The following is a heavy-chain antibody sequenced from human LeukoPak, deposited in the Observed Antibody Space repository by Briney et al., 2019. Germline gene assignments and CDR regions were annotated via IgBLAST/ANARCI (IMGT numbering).Heavy chain of an antibody. V-gene: IGHV3-23*01. J-gene: IGHJ4*02. CDR3: ARRSGIAVAGAFDY. D-gene: IGHD6-19*01. CDR1: GFTFSNYA. Sequence: PGGSLRLSCAASGFTFSNYAMRWVRQAPGKGLEWVSGISGSGDSTYYADSVKGRFTISRDNSKNTLYLQMNSLRAEDTAVYYCARRSGIAVAGAFDYGGQGTLVTVSS. CDR2: ISGSGDST.